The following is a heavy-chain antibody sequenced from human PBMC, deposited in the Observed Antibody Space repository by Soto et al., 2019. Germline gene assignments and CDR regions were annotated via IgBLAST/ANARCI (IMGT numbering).Heavy chain of an antibody. Sequence: GGSLRLSCAASGFTFSNAWMSWVRQAPGKGLEWVGRIKSKTGGGTTDYAAPVKGRFTISRDDSKNTLYLQMNSLKAEDTAVYYCAKDLTPPQFIALTPTYWGQGTLVTVSS. CDR3: AKDLTPPQFIALTPTY. CDR1: GFTFSNAW. CDR2: IKSKTGGGTT. J-gene: IGHJ4*02. V-gene: IGHV3-15*01. D-gene: IGHD7-27*01.